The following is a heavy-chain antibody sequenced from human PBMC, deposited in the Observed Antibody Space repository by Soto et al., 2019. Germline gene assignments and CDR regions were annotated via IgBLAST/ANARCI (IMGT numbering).Heavy chain of an antibody. V-gene: IGHV1-18*01. CDR2: ISGYNGNT. Sequence: QVQLVQSGGEVKKPGASVKVSCKTSGYSFTTYGISWVRQAPGQGLEWMGWISGYNGNTHYAQKFQGRVSMTTDTSTSTAYMELRSLRSDDTAVYYCARAGPAPYYYYGMDVWGQGTTVTVSS. J-gene: IGHJ6*02. CDR1: GYSFTTYG. CDR3: ARAGPAPYYYYGMDV.